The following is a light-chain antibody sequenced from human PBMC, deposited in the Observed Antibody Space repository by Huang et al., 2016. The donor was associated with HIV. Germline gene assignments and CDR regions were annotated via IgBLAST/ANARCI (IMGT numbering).Light chain of an antibody. CDR1: QSISSW. Sequence: DIQMTQSPSTLSASVGDRVTITCRASQSISSWLAWYQQKPGKAPKLLIYKPSSLESGVPSRFSGSGSETEFTLTISSLQPDDSATYYCQQYNSYQYTFGQGTKLEIK. V-gene: IGKV1-5*03. CDR3: QQYNSYQYT. J-gene: IGKJ2*01. CDR2: KPS.